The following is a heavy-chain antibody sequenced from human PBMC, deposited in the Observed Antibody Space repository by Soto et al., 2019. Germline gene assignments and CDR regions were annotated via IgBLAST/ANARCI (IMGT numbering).Heavy chain of an antibody. CDR3: AKRAPYYFGS. CDR1: GFTYINYA. CDR2: IGTSGGT. V-gene: IGHV3-23*01. Sequence: EVHLLESGGGLVQPGGSLRLSCAASGFTYINYAMSWVRQAPGKGLEWVSTIGTSGGTYYPDSVRGRFTISRDNSRNTLYLQMNSLRPEDTAVYYCAKRAPYYFGSWGQGTQVTVSS. J-gene: IGHJ4*02.